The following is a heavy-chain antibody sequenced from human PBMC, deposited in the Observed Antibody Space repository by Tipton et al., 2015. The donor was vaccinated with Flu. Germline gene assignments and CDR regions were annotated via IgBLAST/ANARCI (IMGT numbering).Heavy chain of an antibody. J-gene: IGHJ6*02. CDR3: ARGKVVVVPAARTRFYHGMDV. V-gene: IGHV4-34*01. CDR2: INYGGST. Sequence: TLSLTCAVYGASFSGYSWSWIRRPPGKGLEWIGEINYGGSTNNNPSLKSRVTISVDTSKNQFSLKLSSVTAADTAVYYCARGKVVVVPAARTRFYHGMDVWGQGTTVTVSS. D-gene: IGHD2-2*01. CDR1: GASFSGYS.